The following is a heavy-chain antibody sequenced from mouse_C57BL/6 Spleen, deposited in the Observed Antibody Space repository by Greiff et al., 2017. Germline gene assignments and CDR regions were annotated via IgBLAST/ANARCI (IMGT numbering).Heavy chain of an antibody. J-gene: IGHJ2*01. D-gene: IGHD3-2*02. CDR3: ARSAQATEEYFDY. V-gene: IGHV1-82*01. Sequence: VQLQQSGPELVKPGASVKISCKASGYAFSSSWMNWVKQRPGKGLEWIGRIYPGDGDTNYNGKFKGKATLTADKSSSTAYMQLSSLTSEDSAVXFCARSAQATEEYFDYWGQGTTLTVSS. CDR2: IYPGDGDT. CDR1: GYAFSSSW.